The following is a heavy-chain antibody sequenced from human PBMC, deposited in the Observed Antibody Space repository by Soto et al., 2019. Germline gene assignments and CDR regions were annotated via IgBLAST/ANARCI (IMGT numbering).Heavy chain of an antibody. CDR1: GFTFSSYG. J-gene: IGHJ6*02. Sequence: QVQLVESGGGVVQPGRSLRLSCAASGFTFSSYGMHWVRQAPGKGLEWVAVIWYDGSNKYYADSVKGRFTISRDNSKNQLYLQVNSVSAEDTAVYYCARDRLDLWNHADYGMDVWGQGTTVTVSS. CDR3: ARDRLDLWNHADYGMDV. CDR2: IWYDGSNK. D-gene: IGHD1-1*01. V-gene: IGHV3-33*01.